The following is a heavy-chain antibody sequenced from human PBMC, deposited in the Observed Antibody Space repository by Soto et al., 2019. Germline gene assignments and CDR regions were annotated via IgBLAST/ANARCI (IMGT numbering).Heavy chain of an antibody. V-gene: IGHV3-23*01. J-gene: IGHJ4*02. CDR1: GFTFSDYA. D-gene: IGHD2-21*01. Sequence: PGGSLRLSCAASGFTFSDYAMAWVRQAPGKGLEWVSSASGSGSGTYYADSVKGRFTISRDNSKNTLFLHMTNLRAGDTALYFCAKGRPGVAAAPDYWGQGT. CDR3: AKGRPGVAAAPDY. CDR2: ASGSGSGT.